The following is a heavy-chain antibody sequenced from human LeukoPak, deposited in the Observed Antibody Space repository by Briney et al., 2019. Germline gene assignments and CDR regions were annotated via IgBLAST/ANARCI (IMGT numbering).Heavy chain of an antibody. CDR2: VNSDGSTT. CDR1: GFTFSSYW. D-gene: IGHD2-15*01. CDR3: AILWWHRVDY. V-gene: IGHV3-74*01. J-gene: IGHJ4*02. Sequence: RGSLRLSCAASGFTFSSYWMHWVRQAPGKGLVWVSRVNSDGSTTSYADSVKGRFTISRDNAKNTLYLQMNTLRAEDTAVYYCAILWWHRVDYWGQGTLVTVSS.